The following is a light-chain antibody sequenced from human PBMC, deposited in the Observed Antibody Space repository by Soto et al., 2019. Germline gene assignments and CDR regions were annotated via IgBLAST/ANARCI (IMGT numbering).Light chain of an antibody. CDR1: QSISSH. Sequence: DIELIQRPSIQSASEGDRVTITCRVSQSISSHLAWYQQKPGKAPKLLIYHATSLKSEVPSRFSGSGSGTEFTLTISSLQPDDFATYYCQQYNSLFSRTFGQGTKV. CDR2: HAT. CDR3: QQYNSLFSRT. V-gene: IGKV1-5*01. J-gene: IGKJ1*01.